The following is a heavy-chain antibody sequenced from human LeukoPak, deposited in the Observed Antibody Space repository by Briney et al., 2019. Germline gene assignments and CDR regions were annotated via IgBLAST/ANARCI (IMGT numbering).Heavy chain of an antibody. D-gene: IGHD6-19*01. CDR3: ARGGGWYAFDY. Sequence: SETLSLTCTVSGGSVNNGSYYWSWIRQPPGKGLEWIGYIYYSGSTNYNPSLKSRVTISVDTSKNQFSLKLRSVTAADTAVYYCARGGGWYAFDYWGQGTLDTVSS. J-gene: IGHJ4*02. CDR2: IYYSGST. V-gene: IGHV4-61*01. CDR1: GGSVNNGSYY.